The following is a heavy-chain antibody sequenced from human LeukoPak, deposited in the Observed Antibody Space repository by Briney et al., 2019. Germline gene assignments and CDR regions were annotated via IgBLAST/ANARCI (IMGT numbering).Heavy chain of an antibody. CDR3: ARDMQQLVGAHWGMDV. D-gene: IGHD6-13*01. CDR1: GGSISSSNW. CDR2: IYHSGST. V-gene: IGHV4-4*02. J-gene: IGHJ6*02. Sequence: SGTLSLTCAVSGGSISSSNWWSWVRQPPGKGLEWIGEIYHSGSTNYNPSLKSRVTISVDKSKNQFSLKLSSVTAADTAVYYCARDMQQLVGAHWGMDVWGQGTTVTVSS.